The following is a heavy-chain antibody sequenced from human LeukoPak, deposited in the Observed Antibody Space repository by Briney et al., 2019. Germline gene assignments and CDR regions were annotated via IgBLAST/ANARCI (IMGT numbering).Heavy chain of an antibody. D-gene: IGHD3-3*01. CDR1: GFTFSSYA. Sequence: GGSLRLSCAASASGFTFSSYAMSWVRQAPGKGLEWVSAISGSGGSTYYADSVKGRFTISRDNAKNTLYLQMNSLRAEDTAVYYCARGFTIFGVVNDAFDIWGQGTMVTVSS. CDR2: ISGSGGST. CDR3: ARGFTIFGVVNDAFDI. J-gene: IGHJ3*02. V-gene: IGHV3-23*01.